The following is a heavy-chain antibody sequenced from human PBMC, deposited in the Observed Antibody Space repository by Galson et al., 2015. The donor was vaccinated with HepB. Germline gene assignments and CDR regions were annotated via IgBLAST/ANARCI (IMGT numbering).Heavy chain of an antibody. CDR2: IRSTPYGGTT. D-gene: IGHD5-12*01. CDR3: TRLSGYY. Sequence: SLRLSCATSGFTFGDYAMSWVRQAPGKGLERVGFIRSTPYGGTTEYAASVKGRFTISRDDSKSIAYLQMSSLKTEDTAVYYCTRLSGYYWGQGTLVSISS. J-gene: IGHJ4*02. CDR1: GFTFGDYA. V-gene: IGHV3-49*04.